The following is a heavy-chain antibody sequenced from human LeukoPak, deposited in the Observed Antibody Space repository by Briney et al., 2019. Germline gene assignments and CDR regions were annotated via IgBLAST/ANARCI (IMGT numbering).Heavy chain of an antibody. J-gene: IGHJ3*01. V-gene: IGHV4-34*01. CDR3: ARKGWVVLRAFDV. Sequence: SETLSLTCAVYGGSFSGHYWKWIRQPPGGGLERIGEVNQSGSTNYNPSLKSRVTISLDTSKNQFSLKLNSVTAADTAVYYCARKGWVVLRAFDVWGRGTMVTVSS. D-gene: IGHD2-15*01. CDR1: GGSFSGHY. CDR2: VNQSGST.